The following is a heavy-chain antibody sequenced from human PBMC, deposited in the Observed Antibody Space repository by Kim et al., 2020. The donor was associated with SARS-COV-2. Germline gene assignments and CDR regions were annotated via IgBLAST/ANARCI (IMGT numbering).Heavy chain of an antibody. J-gene: IGHJ5*02. Sequence: GGSLRLSCAASGFTFSSYAMSWVRQAPGKGLEWVSAISGSGGSTYYADSVKGRFTISRDNSKNTLYLQMNSLRAEDTAVYYCAKRSDYYGSGSYPFDPWGQGTLVTVSS. V-gene: IGHV3-23*01. D-gene: IGHD3-10*01. CDR3: AKRSDYYGSGSYPFDP. CDR2: ISGSGGST. CDR1: GFTFSSYA.